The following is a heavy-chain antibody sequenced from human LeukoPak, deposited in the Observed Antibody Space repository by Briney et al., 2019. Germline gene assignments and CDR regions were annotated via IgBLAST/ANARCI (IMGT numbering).Heavy chain of an antibody. V-gene: IGHV1-69*13. J-gene: IGHJ4*02. Sequence: GASVKVSRKASGGAFSRYAISWVRQAPGQGLEWMGGIIPISGTTNYAQKFQGRGTITADESTSTAYMELSRLRSEDTAMYYCATYCSSANCYIWGYYFDYWGQGTLVTVSS. CDR1: GGAFSRYA. D-gene: IGHD2-2*01. CDR3: ATYCSSANCYIWGYYFDY. CDR2: IIPISGTT.